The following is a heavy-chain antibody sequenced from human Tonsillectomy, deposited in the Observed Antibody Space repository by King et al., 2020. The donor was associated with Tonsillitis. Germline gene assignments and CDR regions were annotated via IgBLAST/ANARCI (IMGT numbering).Heavy chain of an antibody. CDR1: GFTFSSYS. CDR2: ISSSSSYI. D-gene: IGHD6-19*01. J-gene: IGHJ4*02. CDR3: ARSRNSGWYLDYFDY. Sequence: VQLVESGGGLVKPGGSLRLSCAASGFTFSSYSMNWVRQAPGKGLEWVLSISSSSSYIYYADSVKGRFTISRDNAKNSLYLQMNSLRAEDTAVYYCARSRNSGWYLDYFDYWGQGTLVTVSS. V-gene: IGHV3-21*01.